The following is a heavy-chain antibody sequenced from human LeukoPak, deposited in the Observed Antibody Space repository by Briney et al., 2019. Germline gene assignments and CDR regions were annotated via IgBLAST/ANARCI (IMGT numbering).Heavy chain of an antibody. J-gene: IGHJ4*02. CDR3: ARDFWITMVRGVGPLDY. Sequence: GGSLRLSCAASGFTFSSYAMHWVRQAPGKGLEWVAVISYGGSNKYYADSVKGRFTISRDNSKNTLYLQMNSLRAEDTAVYYCARDFWITMVRGVGPLDYWRQGTLVTVSS. CDR1: GFTFSSYA. CDR2: ISYGGSNK. V-gene: IGHV3-30-3*01. D-gene: IGHD3-10*01.